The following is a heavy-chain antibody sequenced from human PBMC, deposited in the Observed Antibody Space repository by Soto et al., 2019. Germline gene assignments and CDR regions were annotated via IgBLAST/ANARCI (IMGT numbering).Heavy chain of an antibody. D-gene: IGHD4-17*01. CDR2: ISGSGGGT. J-gene: IGHJ3*02. V-gene: IGHV3-23*01. CDR1: GITFTKYA. Sequence: EVQLLESGGGLVQPGGSLRLSCAASGITFTKYAMAWVRQAPERGLEWVSGISGSGGGTYYADSVKGRFTISRDNSKNTVFMQMNSMRAEETAKYYCVGDYGGLEGFDIWGQGTMVTVSS. CDR3: VGDYGGLEGFDI.